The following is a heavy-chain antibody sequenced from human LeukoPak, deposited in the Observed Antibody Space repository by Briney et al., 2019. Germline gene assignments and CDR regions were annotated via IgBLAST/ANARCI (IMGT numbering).Heavy chain of an antibody. CDR1: GFTFSGSA. D-gene: IGHD6-13*01. Sequence: PGGSLKLSCAASGFTFSGSAMHWVRQASGKGLEWVGRIRSKANSYATAYAASVKGRFTISRDDSKNKAYLQTNSLKPEDTAVYYCTRLSGSSSIDYWGQGTLVTVSS. J-gene: IGHJ4*02. CDR2: IRSKANSYAT. CDR3: TRLSGSSSIDY. V-gene: IGHV3-73*01.